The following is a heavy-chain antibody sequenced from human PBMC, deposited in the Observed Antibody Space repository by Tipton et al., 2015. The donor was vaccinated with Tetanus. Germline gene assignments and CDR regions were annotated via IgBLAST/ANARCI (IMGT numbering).Heavy chain of an antibody. CDR2: IYPHDSDT. Sequence: QLVQSGAEVKKPGESLKISCQGSGYRFASYWIGWVRQMPGKGLEWMGIIYPHDSDTRYDPSFQGHVTMSADKSINTAYLQWTSLKASDTAVYYCARRKGGYVGYYFDFWAQGTLVTVSA. V-gene: IGHV5-51*01. J-gene: IGHJ4*02. CDR3: ARRKGGYVGYYFDF. CDR1: GYRFASYW. D-gene: IGHD5-12*01.